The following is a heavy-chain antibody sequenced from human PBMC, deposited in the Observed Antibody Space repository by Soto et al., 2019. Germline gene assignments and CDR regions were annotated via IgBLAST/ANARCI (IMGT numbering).Heavy chain of an antibody. CDR3: ARQTMVRGHYYYGMDV. V-gene: IGHV4-61*01. J-gene: IGHJ6*02. D-gene: IGHD3-10*01. Sequence: SETLSLTCTVSGGSVSSGSYYWSWIRQPPGKGLEWIGYIYYSGSTNYNPSLKSRVTISVDTSKNQFSLKLSSVTAADTAVYYCARQTMVRGHYYYGMDVWGRGTTVTVSS. CDR2: IYYSGST. CDR1: GGSVSSGSYY.